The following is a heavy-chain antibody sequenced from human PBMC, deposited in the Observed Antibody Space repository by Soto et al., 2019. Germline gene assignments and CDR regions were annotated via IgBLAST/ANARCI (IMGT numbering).Heavy chain of an antibody. CDR1: GFTFSSYA. V-gene: IGHV3-23*01. CDR2: ISGSGGST. Sequence: GGSLRLSCAASGFTFSSYAMSWVRQAPGKGLEWVSAISGSGGSTYYADSVKGRFTISRDNSKNTLYLQMNSLRAEDTAVYYCAKAPISDSGYEEDYYYYGMDVWGQVTTVTVSS. J-gene: IGHJ6*02. D-gene: IGHD5-12*01. CDR3: AKAPISDSGYEEDYYYYGMDV.